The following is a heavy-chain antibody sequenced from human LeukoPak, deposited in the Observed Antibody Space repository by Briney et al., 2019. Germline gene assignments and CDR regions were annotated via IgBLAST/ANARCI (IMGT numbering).Heavy chain of an antibody. J-gene: IGHJ4*02. Sequence: GGSLSLSCAASGFIFHDYAMHWVRQAPAKGLEGVSGISWNSGNIAYADSVKGRFTITRDSAKTSLYLQINNLRAEDTALYYCAKAHDYGDYAGFDYWGQGTLVSVSS. V-gene: IGHV3-9*01. D-gene: IGHD4-17*01. CDR2: ISWNSGNI. CDR3: AKAHDYGDYAGFDY. CDR1: GFIFHDYA.